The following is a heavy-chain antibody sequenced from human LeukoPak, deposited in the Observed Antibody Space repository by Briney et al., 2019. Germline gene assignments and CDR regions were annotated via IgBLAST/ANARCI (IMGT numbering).Heavy chain of an antibody. CDR3: ARAGPGSGWYFDY. D-gene: IGHD6-19*01. CDR1: GYDFTSVG. CDR2: ISPYNGNT. Sequence: GAAVKVSCKASGYDFTSVGITWARRAPGQGLKWMGWISPYNGNTRYAQKFQGRVAMTTDTSTTTAYLELRGLRFNDTAVYYGARAGPGSGWYFDYWGQGTLVTVSS. V-gene: IGHV1-18*01. J-gene: IGHJ4*02.